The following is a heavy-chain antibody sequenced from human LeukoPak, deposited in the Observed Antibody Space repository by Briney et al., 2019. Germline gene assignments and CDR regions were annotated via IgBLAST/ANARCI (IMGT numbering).Heavy chain of an antibody. CDR3: AREDYYGSGSYLY. J-gene: IGHJ4*02. V-gene: IGHV4-4*02. Sequence: SETLSLTCAVSGGSISSSNWGSGVRQPPGEGLEWIGEIYHSGSTNYNPSLKSRVTISVDKSKNHFSLKLSSVTAADTAVYYCAREDYYGSGSYLYWGQGTLVTVSS. CDR2: IYHSGST. CDR1: GGSISSSNW. D-gene: IGHD3-10*01.